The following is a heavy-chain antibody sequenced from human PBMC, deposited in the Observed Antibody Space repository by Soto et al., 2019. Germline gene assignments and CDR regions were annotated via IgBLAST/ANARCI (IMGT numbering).Heavy chain of an antibody. Sequence: LSCVTSGFTVSSNYIHWVRQAPGKGLEWVSGISWNSGSIGYADSVKGRFTISRDNAKNSLYLQMNSLRAEDAALYYCANLDSYYYDSSGPLAFDIWGQGTMVTVSS. CDR3: ANLDSYYYDSSGPLAFDI. CDR2: ISWNSGSI. CDR1: GFTVSSNY. D-gene: IGHD3-22*01. J-gene: IGHJ3*02. V-gene: IGHV3-9*01.